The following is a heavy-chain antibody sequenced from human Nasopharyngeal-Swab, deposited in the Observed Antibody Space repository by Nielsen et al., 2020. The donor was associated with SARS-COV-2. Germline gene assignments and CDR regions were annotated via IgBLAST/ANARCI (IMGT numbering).Heavy chain of an antibody. J-gene: IGHJ3*02. CDR2: IWYDRSNK. V-gene: IGHV3-33*01. CDR3: ARSGPYYYDSSGYRHGGAFDI. D-gene: IGHD3-22*01. Sequence: WIRQPPGKGLEWVAVIWYDRSNKYYADSVKGRFTISRDNSKNTLYLQMNSLRAEDTAVYYCARSGPYYYDSSGYRHGGAFDIWGQGTMVTVSS.